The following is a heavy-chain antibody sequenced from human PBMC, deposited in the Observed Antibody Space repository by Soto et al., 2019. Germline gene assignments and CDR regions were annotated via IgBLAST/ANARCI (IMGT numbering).Heavy chain of an antibody. CDR3: AKRKSSSSGWPGS. J-gene: IGHJ5*02. V-gene: IGHV4-59*01. Sequence: SETLSLTCTVSGGSISSNYWSWIRQPPGKGLEWIGYIYYSGSTNYNPSLKSRVSISVDTSKNQFSLNLTPVTAADTAVYYCAKRKSSSSGWPGSWGQGTLVTVSS. CDR1: GGSISSNY. CDR2: IYYSGST. D-gene: IGHD6-19*01.